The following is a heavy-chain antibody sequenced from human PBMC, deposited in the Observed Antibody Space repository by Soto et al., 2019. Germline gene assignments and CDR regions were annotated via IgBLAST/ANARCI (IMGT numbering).Heavy chain of an antibody. CDR2: IIPIFGTA. Sequence: EASVKVSCKASGGTFSSYAISWVRQAPGQGLEWMGGIIPIFGTANYAQKFQGRVTITADESTSTAYMELSSLRSEDTAVYYCARPMTYYYGSGSQYYYYGMDVWGQGTTVTVSS. CDR1: GGTFSSYA. D-gene: IGHD3-10*01. CDR3: ARPMTYYYGSGSQYYYYGMDV. J-gene: IGHJ6*02. V-gene: IGHV1-69*13.